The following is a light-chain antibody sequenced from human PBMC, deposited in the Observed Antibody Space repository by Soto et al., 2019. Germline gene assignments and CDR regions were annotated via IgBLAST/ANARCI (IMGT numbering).Light chain of an antibody. CDR3: SSYTSSSTLYV. V-gene: IGLV2-14*01. Sequence: QSVLTQPGSVYGSPGHSITISCTRTSSDVGGYNYVSWYQQRPGKAPKLMIYDVSNRPSGVSNRFSGSKSGNTASLTISGLQAEDEADYYCSSYTSSSTLYVFGTGTKVTVL. J-gene: IGLJ1*01. CDR1: SSDVGGYNY. CDR2: DVS.